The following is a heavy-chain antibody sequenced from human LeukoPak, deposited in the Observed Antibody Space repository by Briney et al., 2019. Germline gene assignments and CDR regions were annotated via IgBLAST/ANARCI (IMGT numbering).Heavy chain of an antibody. CDR2: IIPILGIA. CDR1: GGTFSSYA. D-gene: IGHD3-22*01. CDR3: ARDFEHYYDIGWYFDL. V-gene: IGHV1-69*04. J-gene: IGHJ2*01. Sequence: SVKVSCKASGGTFSSYAISWVRQAPGQGLEWMGRIIPILGIANYAQKFQGRVTITADKSTSTAYMELSSLRSEDTAVYYCARDFEHYYDIGWYFDLWGRGTLVTVSS.